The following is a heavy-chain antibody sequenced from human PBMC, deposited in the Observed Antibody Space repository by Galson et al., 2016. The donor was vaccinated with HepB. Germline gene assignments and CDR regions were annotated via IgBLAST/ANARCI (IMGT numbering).Heavy chain of an antibody. CDR2: TIPMFGTS. Sequence: SVKVSCKASGGNFSSYAFGWVRQAPGQGLDWMGDTIPMFGTSNYAQQFQGRVTISADESTSVAYMELSSLRSEDTAVYYCTRRWVGDFPFDSWGQGTLVIVSS. J-gene: IGHJ4*02. CDR1: GGNFSSYA. D-gene: IGHD4-17*01. V-gene: IGHV1-69*13. CDR3: TRRWVGDFPFDS.